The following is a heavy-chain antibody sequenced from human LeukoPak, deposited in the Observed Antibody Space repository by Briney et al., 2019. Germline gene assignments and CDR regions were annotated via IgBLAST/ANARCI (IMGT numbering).Heavy chain of an antibody. CDR3: ARDGVYSSGWFEFDY. CDR1: GGTFSSYA. Sequence: GASVKVSCKASGGTFSSYAISWVRQAPGQGLEWMGWINPNSGGTNYAQKFQGRVTMTRDTSISTAYMELSRLRSDDTAVYYCARDGVYSSGWFEFDYWGQGTLVTVSS. CDR2: INPNSGGT. D-gene: IGHD6-19*01. V-gene: IGHV1-2*02. J-gene: IGHJ4*02.